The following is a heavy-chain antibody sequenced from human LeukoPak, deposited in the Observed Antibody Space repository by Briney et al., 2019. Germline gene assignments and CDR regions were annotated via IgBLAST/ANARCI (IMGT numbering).Heavy chain of an antibody. Sequence: GGSLRLSCAASGFSCSTRGMSWVRQAPGKGLEWVSAISGNDESTFYADSVKGRFTISRDNSRNTLYLQMNSLRDEDTAVYYCASGGVQGWLQFADYWGQGTLVTVSS. V-gene: IGHV3-23*01. D-gene: IGHD5-24*01. CDR1: GFSCSTRG. CDR2: ISGNDEST. CDR3: ASGGVQGWLQFADY. J-gene: IGHJ4*02.